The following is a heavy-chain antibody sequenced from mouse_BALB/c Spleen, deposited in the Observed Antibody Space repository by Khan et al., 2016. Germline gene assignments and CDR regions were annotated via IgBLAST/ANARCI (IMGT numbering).Heavy chain of an antibody. Sequence: EVQLQESGPGLVKPSQSLSLTCTVTGYSITSDYAWNWLRQFPGNKLEWMGYISYSGSTSYNPSLTSRISITRDTSKNQFFLQLNSVDTEDTATDYCARYDYDRGYFDDWGQGTTLTVSS. D-gene: IGHD2-4*01. CDR3: ARYDYDRGYFDD. J-gene: IGHJ2*01. CDR2: ISYSGST. CDR1: GYSITSDYA. V-gene: IGHV3-2*02.